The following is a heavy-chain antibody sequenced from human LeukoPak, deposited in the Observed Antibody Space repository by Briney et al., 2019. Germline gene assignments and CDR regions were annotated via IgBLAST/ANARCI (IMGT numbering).Heavy chain of an antibody. CDR2: ISGSGGST. J-gene: IGHJ4*02. CDR1: GFTFSSYA. V-gene: IGHV3-23*01. D-gene: IGHD3-9*01. Sequence: TGGSLRLSCAASGFTFSSYAMSWVRQAPGKGLEWVSAISGSGGSTYYADSVKGRFTISRDNSKNTLYLQMNSLRAEDTAVYYCAKARYYDILTGYLYYFDYWGQGILVTVSS. CDR3: AKARYYDILTGYLYYFDY.